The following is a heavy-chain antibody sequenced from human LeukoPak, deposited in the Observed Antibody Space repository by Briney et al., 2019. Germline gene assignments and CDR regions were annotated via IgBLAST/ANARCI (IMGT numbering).Heavy chain of an antibody. V-gene: IGHV1-2*02. CDR2: INPNSGGT. D-gene: IGHD3-16*01. J-gene: IGHJ6*02. CDR3: AIAGGGSGPSRDLYYGMDV. Sequence: ASVKVSCKASGYTFTGYYMHWVRQAPGQGLEWMGWINPNSGGTNYAQKFQGRVTMTRDTSISTAYMELSSLRSEDTAVYYCAIAGGGSGPSRDLYYGMDVWGQGTTVTVSS. CDR1: GYTFTGYY.